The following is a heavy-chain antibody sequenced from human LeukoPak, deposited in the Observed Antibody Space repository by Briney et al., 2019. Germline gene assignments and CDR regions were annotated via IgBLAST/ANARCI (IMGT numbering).Heavy chain of an antibody. V-gene: IGHV3-48*02. J-gene: IGHJ4*02. CDR2: ISGSSTTI. D-gene: IGHD1-7*01. Sequence: PGGSLRLSCAASGFTFSSYSMNWVRQAPGKGLEWISYISGSSTTIYYADSVKGRFTISRDNAKNSLYLEMNSLRDEDTAVYYCAGDWNYRAKTSRDYWGQGTLVTVSS. CDR1: GFTFSSYS. CDR3: AGDWNYRAKTSRDY.